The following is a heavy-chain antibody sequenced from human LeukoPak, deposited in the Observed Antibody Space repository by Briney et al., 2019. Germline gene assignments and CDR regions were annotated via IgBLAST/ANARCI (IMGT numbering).Heavy chain of an antibody. CDR2: IIPMLGSE. Sequence: SVKVSCKASGGSFSSFGVAWVRQAPGQGLEWMGRIIPMLGSEDYAQKFQGRVTITADKSASTVYMDLSSLRSKDTAIYYWARIGAGGGDGLQSYNYGLDVWGLGTTVIVSS. D-gene: IGHD3-16*01. J-gene: IGHJ6*04. CDR1: GGSFSSFG. CDR3: ARIGAGGGDGLQSYNYGLDV. V-gene: IGHV1-69*04.